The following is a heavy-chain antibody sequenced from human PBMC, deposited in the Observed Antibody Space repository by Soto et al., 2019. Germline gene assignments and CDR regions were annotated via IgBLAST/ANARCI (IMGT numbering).Heavy chain of an antibody. CDR3: VRMFSSYCGGDCYSFFDY. J-gene: IGHJ4*02. CDR1: GYTFTTYG. V-gene: IGHV1-3*01. D-gene: IGHD2-21*02. CDR2: IIAGNGTT. Sequence: GASVKVSCKASGYTFTTYGMHWLRQAPGQWLEWMGWIIAGNGTTNYSQKFQGRVTITRDESTSTAYMELSSLRSEDTAVYYCVRMFSSYCGGDCYSFFDYWGQGTLVPVSS.